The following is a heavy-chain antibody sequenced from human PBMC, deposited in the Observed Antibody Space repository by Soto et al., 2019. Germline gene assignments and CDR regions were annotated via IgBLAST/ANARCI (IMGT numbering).Heavy chain of an antibody. CDR2: ISYDGTYN. CDR3: AKDRGYYSSSWTSY. J-gene: IGHJ4*02. D-gene: IGHD6-13*01. V-gene: IGHV3-30*18. Sequence: GSLRLSCAASGSSFSNYGIHWVRQVPGKGLEWVAVISYDGTYNHYTDSVKGRFTISRDNSKNTVYLQMNSLRAEDTAVYYCAKDRGYYSSSWTSYWGQGTLVTVSS. CDR1: GSSFSNYG.